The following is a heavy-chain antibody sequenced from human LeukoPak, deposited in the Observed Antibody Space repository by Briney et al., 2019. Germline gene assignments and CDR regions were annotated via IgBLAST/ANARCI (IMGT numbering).Heavy chain of an antibody. J-gene: IGHJ3*02. V-gene: IGHV4-38-2*01. D-gene: IGHD3-22*01. Sequence: ASETLSLTCAVSGYSISSGYYWGWIRQPPGKGLEWIGTIHHSGSTYYNSSLESRVTISKDTSKNQFSLRLSSVTAADTAVYFCARLLDNDASGDPDTFDMWGQGTVVTVSS. CDR1: GYSISSGYY. CDR3: ARLLDNDASGDPDTFDM. CDR2: IHHSGST.